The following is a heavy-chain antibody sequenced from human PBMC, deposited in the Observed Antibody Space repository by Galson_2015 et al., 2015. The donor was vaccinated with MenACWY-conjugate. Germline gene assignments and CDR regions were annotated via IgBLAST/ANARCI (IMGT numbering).Heavy chain of an antibody. D-gene: IGHD2-21*01. CDR1: GSIFRTYW. Sequence: QSGAEEIKPGESLTISCQGSGSIFRTYWIAWVRQMPGKGLEWMGMIYPGDTYIRNNPSFEGQVTMSVDKSISTAYLRWSSLKASDTAMYYCTRRLIANFRDAFDFWGQGTMVTVSS. J-gene: IGHJ3*01. V-gene: IGHV5-51*01. CDR2: IYPGDTYI. CDR3: TRRLIANFRDAFDF.